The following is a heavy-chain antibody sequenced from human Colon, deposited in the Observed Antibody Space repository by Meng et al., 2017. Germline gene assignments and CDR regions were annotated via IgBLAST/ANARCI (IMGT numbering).Heavy chain of an antibody. CDR1: GFTFRDYA. J-gene: IGHJ4*02. V-gene: IGHV3-23*01. D-gene: IGHD7-27*01. CDR2: ISVGADII. CDR3: AKRRPGASGPDDY. Sequence: EVHLLESGGGLVHPGGSLRLSCAASGFTFRDYAMSWVRQAPGKGLEWVSAISVGADIIYYADSVKGRFTISRDNSKNTLYLQMNSLRAEDTAVYYCAKRRPGASGPDDYWGQGTLVTVSS.